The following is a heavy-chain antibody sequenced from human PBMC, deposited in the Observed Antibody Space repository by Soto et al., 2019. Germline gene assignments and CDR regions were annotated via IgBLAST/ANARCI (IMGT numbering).Heavy chain of an antibody. V-gene: IGHV3-9*01. D-gene: IGHD5-18*01. CDR3: TKGGYSYGFDH. J-gene: IGHJ4*02. Sequence: EVQLVESGGDLVQPGRSLRLSCAASRFTFDDYAMNWVRQAPGKGLEWVSGISWNSGSIGYADSVKGRFTISRDNAKNSLYLQMNSLRAEDTALYYCTKGGYSYGFDHWGKGTLVTVSS. CDR2: ISWNSGSI. CDR1: RFTFDDYA.